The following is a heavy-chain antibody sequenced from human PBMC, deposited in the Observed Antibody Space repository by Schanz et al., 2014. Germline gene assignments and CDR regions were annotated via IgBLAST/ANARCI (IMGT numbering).Heavy chain of an antibody. J-gene: IGHJ5*02. V-gene: IGHV4-31*03. Sequence: QVQLQESGPGLVKPSETLILTCNVSAGSINSGPYSWSWVRQHPGKGLEWIGGIHHIGSTYHNPSLRSRLTMSLDTSRNHFSLRLTSVSAADTAVYYCAREVTGGVTGQWVGNWFDPWGQGALVTVSS. CDR2: IHHIGST. CDR3: AREVTGGVTGQWVGNWFDP. D-gene: IGHD1-20*01. CDR1: AGSINSGPYS.